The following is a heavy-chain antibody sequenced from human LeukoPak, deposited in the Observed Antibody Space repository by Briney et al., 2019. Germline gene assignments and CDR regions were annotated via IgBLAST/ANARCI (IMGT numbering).Heavy chain of an antibody. V-gene: IGHV3-23*01. Sequence: LEWVSAISGSDDNTYYADSVRGRFTISRDNSKNTLYLQMNSLRAEDTAIYFCAKSRSGVSSCYNYWGQGTLVTVSS. CDR2: ISGSDDNT. D-gene: IGHD2-15*01. J-gene: IGHJ4*02. CDR3: AKSRSGVSSCYNY.